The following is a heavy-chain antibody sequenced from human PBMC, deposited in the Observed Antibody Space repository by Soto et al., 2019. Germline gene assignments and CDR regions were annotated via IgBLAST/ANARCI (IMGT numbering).Heavy chain of an antibody. D-gene: IGHD2-2*01. CDR2: ISTYDDKT. Sequence: QVQLVQSGAEVKTPGASVKVSCRASGYSFRTHGISWVRQAPGQGLEWMGWISTYDDKTNFPQKFQGRITMTTDTCTSTAYMELGSLRSDDTAVYLCARDLGYCNSSGCFRDWFDPWGQGTVVTVSS. CDR3: ARDLGYCNSSGCFRDWFDP. V-gene: IGHV1-18*01. J-gene: IGHJ5*02. CDR1: GYSFRTHG.